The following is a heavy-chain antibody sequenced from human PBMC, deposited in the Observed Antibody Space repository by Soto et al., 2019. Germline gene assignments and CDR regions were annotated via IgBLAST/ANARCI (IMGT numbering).Heavy chain of an antibody. CDR1: GYTFTSYA. J-gene: IGHJ4*02. V-gene: IGHV1-69*04. CDR2: IIPILGIA. Sequence: ASVKVSCTASGYTFTSYAMHWVRQAPGQRLEWMGRIIPILGIANYAQKFQGRVTITADKSTSTAYMELSSLRSEDTAVYYCAKRTPGFDYWGQGTLVTVSS. CDR3: AKRTPGFDY.